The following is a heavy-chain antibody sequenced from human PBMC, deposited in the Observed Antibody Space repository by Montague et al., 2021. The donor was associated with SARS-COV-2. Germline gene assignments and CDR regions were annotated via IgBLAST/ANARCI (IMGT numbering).Heavy chain of an antibody. CDR2: INQNGST. J-gene: IGHJ6*02. V-gene: IGHV4-34*01. D-gene: IGHD3-16*01. CDR3: ARGPMYEVIGGVMVTLYYYAMAV. CDR1: AGSFSDYY. Sequence: ETLSLTCAVYAGSFSDYYWSWIRQSPGKGLEWLGEINQNGSTNYNPSLKSRLIISVDTSKKQFSLNLTSVTAADTAAYYCARGPMYEVIGGVMVTLYYYAMAVWGQGTTVTVSS.